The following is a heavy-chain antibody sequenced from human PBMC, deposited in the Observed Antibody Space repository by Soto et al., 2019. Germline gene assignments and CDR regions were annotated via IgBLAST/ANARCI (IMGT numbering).Heavy chain of an antibody. CDR1: GFTISGKKY. CDR3: ATWHEREHAYDV. V-gene: IGHV3-53*01. D-gene: IGHD1-1*01. J-gene: IGHJ3*01. Sequence: ESGGGLIPPGESLRLSCAASGFTISGKKYVAWVRQAPGKGLEWVSALYDLDGSFYAASVKGRFTTSSDSSKTTVYLRMNDLRPDDTAVYYCATWHEREHAYDVWGQGTTVTVSS. CDR2: LYDLDGS.